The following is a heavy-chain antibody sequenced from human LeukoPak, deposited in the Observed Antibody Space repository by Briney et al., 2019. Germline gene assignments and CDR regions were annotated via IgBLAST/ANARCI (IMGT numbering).Heavy chain of an antibody. J-gene: IGHJ6*03. CDR2: IYTSGST. Sequence: PSQTLSLTCTVSGGSTSSGSYYWSWIRQPAGKGLEWIGRIYTSGSTNYNPSLKSRVTISVDTSKNQFSLKLSSVTAADTAVYYCARDAWKGFALPNWNYDNYYYYMDVWGKGTTVTVSS. D-gene: IGHD1-7*01. V-gene: IGHV4-61*02. CDR3: ARDAWKGFALPNWNYDNYYYYMDV. CDR1: GGSTSSGSYY.